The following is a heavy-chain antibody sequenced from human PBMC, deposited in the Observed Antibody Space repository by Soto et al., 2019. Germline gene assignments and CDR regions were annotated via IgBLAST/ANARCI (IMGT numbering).Heavy chain of an antibody. CDR1: GFTFSSYG. CDR3: ARLYCSASSCYSVGGFDI. V-gene: IGHV3-33*03. CDR2: IWFDGSDK. J-gene: IGHJ3*02. D-gene: IGHD2-15*01. Sequence: QVQLVESGGGVVQPGRSLRLSCAASGFTFSSYGMHWVRQAPGKGLERVALIWFDGSDKYSADSVKGRFTISRDNSENTLYLQMNSLRAEDTAVYYCARLYCSASSCYSVGGFDIWGQGTMVTVSS.